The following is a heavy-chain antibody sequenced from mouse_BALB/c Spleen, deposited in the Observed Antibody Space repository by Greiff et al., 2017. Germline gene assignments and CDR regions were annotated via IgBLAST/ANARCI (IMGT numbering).Heavy chain of an antibody. Sequence: EVQLVESGGGLVKPGGSLKLSCAASGFTFSDYYMYWVRQTPEKRLEWVATISDGGSYTYYPDSVKGRFTISRDNAKNNLYLQMSSLKSEDTAMYYCAREGTTMITTGYAMDYWGQGTSVTVSS. CDR2: ISDGGSYT. D-gene: IGHD2-4*01. V-gene: IGHV5-4*02. CDR1: GFTFSDYY. J-gene: IGHJ4*01. CDR3: AREGTTMITTGYAMDY.